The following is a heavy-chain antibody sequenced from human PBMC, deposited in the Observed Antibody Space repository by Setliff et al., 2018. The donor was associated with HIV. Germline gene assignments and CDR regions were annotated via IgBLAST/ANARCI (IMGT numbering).Heavy chain of an antibody. Sequence: GESLKISCKGSGYTFTHYWIGWVRQMPGKGLEWMGIIYPGDSETRYSPSFQGQVTISADKSISTAYLQWSSLKASDTAMYYCARSPIRYCSGGSCYSGFDYWGQGTLVTVSS. CDR1: GYTFTHYW. D-gene: IGHD2-15*01. CDR3: ARSPIRYCSGGSCYSGFDY. J-gene: IGHJ4*02. V-gene: IGHV5-51*01. CDR2: IYPGDSET.